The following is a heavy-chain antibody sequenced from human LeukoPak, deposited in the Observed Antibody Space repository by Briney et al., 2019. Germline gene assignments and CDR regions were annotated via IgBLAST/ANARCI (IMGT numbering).Heavy chain of an antibody. Sequence: SGGSLRLSCAASGFTFSSYAMSWVRQAPGKGLEWVSAISGSGGSTYYADSVEGRFTISRDNSKNTLYLQMNSLRAEDTAVYYCAKDRGYSYGYENFDYWGQGTLVTVSS. V-gene: IGHV3-23*01. CDR1: GFTFSSYA. CDR3: AKDRGYSYGYENFDY. J-gene: IGHJ4*02. D-gene: IGHD5-18*01. CDR2: ISGSGGST.